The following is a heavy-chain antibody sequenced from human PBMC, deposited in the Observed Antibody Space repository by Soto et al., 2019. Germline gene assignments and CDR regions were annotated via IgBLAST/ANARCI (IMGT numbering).Heavy chain of an antibody. Sequence: GGSLRLSCAASGFRFSNYAMSWVRQAPGKGLEWVANKNQRGNERYHVDSLKGRFTISRDNAENSLYLQVNSLRSEDTAVYYCARDGVEAGLYLDNWGQGTLVTVSS. CDR3: ARDGVEAGLYLDN. J-gene: IGHJ4*02. V-gene: IGHV3-7*01. CDR1: GFRFSNYA. CDR2: KNQRGNER. D-gene: IGHD6-19*01.